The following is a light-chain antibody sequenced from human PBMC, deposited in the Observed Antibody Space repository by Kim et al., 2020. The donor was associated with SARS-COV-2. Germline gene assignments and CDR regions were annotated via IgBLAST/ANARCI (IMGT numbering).Light chain of an antibody. Sequence: EIVLTQSPGTLSLSPGERTTLSCRASQSVSTIYLAWYQQKPGQAPRLLIHGTSNRATGIPDRFSGSGSGTDFTLTISRLEPEDFAVYYCQQYGSSRYTFGQGTKLEI. CDR1: QSVSTIY. J-gene: IGKJ2*01. CDR2: GTS. V-gene: IGKV3-20*01. CDR3: QQYGSSRYT.